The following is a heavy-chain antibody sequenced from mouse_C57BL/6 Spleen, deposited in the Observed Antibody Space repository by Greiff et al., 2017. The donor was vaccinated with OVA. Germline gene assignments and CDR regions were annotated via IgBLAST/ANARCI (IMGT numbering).Heavy chain of an antibody. D-gene: IGHD2-12*01. CDR2: IYPGDGDT. Sequence: QVQLQQSGAELVKPGASVKISCKASGYAFSSYWMNWVKQRPGKGLEWIGQIYPGDGDTNYNGKFKGKATLTADKSSSTAYMQLSSLTSEDSAVYFCAREGVTIDAMDYWGQGTSVTVSS. CDR3: AREGVTIDAMDY. J-gene: IGHJ4*01. CDR1: GYAFSSYW. V-gene: IGHV1-80*01.